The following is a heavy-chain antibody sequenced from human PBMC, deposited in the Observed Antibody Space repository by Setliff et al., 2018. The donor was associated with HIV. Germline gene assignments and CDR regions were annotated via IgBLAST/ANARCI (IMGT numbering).Heavy chain of an antibody. J-gene: IGHJ5*02. Sequence: SETLSLTCTISGGSFGVYRWSWIRQSAGRGLEWIGRIDSSGTTEYKPSLKGRVAISVDTSRNQFSLRVTSVTAADTAVYFCARERHSSGLGCYGPWGPGILVTVSS. CDR3: ARERHSSGLGCYGP. D-gene: IGHD3-10*01. V-gene: IGHV4-4*07. CDR2: IDSSGTT. CDR1: GGSFGVYR.